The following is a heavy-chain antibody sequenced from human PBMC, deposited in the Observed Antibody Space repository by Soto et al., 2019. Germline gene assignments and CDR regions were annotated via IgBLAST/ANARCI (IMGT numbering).Heavy chain of an antibody. CDR2: IRSKAYGGTT. D-gene: IGHD4-17*01. CDR1: GFTFGDYT. Sequence: KTGGSLRLSXTASGFTFGDYTMAWFRQAPGGGLEWVSFIRSKAYGGTTEYAASVKGRFTISRDDSKSIAYLQMNRLQSEDTAVYYCARDVASYDYGDFYGMDVWGQGTTVTVSS. CDR3: ARDVASYDYGDFYGMDV. V-gene: IGHV3-49*05. J-gene: IGHJ6*02.